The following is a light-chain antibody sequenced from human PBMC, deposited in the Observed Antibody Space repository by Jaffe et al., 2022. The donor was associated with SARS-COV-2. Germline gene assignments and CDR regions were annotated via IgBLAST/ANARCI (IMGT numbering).Light chain of an antibody. CDR2: GKN. CDR1: SLRNYY. J-gene: IGLJ3*02. Sequence: SSELTQDPTVSVALGQTVRITCQGDSLRNYYANWYQQKPGQAPVLVIYGKNNRPSGIPDRFSGSSSGTTASLTITGAQAEDEADYYCNFWDSSGDHWVFGGGTKLTVL. CDR3: NFWDSSGDHWV. V-gene: IGLV3-19*01.